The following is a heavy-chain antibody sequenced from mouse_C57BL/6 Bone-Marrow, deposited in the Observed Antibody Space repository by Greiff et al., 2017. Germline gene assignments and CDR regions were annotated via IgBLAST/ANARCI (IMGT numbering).Heavy chain of an antibody. CDR2: IWSGGST. V-gene: IGHV2-4*01. Sequence: VHLVESGPGLVQPSQSLSITCTVSGFSLTSYGVHWVRQPPGKGLEWLGVIWSGGSTDYNAAFISRLSISKDNSKSQVFFKMNSLQADDTAIYYCAKNGDGYLAWFAYWGQGTLVTVSA. CDR1: GFSLTSYG. D-gene: IGHD2-3*01. J-gene: IGHJ3*01. CDR3: AKNGDGYLAWFAY.